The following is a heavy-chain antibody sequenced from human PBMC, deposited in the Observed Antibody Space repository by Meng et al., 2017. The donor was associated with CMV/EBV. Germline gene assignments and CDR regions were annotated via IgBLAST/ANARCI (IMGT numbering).Heavy chain of an antibody. CDR2: IYYSGST. J-gene: IGHJ4*02. CDR3: ARLAAAGLATLDY. V-gene: IGHV4-39*01. CDR1: GGSISRSSYY. D-gene: IGHD6-13*01. Sequence: SEILSLTCTVPGGSISRSSYYWCWVRQPPGKGLEWIGSIYYSGSTYYNPSLKSRVTISVDTSKNQFSLKLSSVTAADTAVYYCARLAAAGLATLDYWGQGTLVTVSS.